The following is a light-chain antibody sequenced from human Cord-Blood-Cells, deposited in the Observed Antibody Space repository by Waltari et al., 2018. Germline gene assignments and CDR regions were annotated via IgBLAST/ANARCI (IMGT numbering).Light chain of an antibody. Sequence: DVGGYNYVSWYQQHPGKAPKLMIYDVSNRPSGVSXRXSGXKSGNTASLTISGLQAEDXADXXCXXXXXXSTLVFGGGTKLTVL. CDR3: XXXXXXSTLV. J-gene: IGLJ3*02. CDR1: DVGGYNY. V-gene: IGLV2-14*03. CDR2: DVS.